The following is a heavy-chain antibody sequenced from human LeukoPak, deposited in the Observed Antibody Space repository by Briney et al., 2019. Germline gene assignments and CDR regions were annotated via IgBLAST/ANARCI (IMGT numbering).Heavy chain of an antibody. J-gene: IGHJ4*02. Sequence: PGGSLRLSCAASRFTFSSYVMYWVRQAPGKGLEWAAVISYDGSNKYYADSVKGRFTISRDNSKNALYLQMNSLRADDTAVYYCARVFGSGWYYFDYWGQGTLVTVSS. CDR2: ISYDGSNK. V-gene: IGHV3-30*03. D-gene: IGHD6-19*01. CDR3: ARVFGSGWYYFDY. CDR1: RFTFSSYV.